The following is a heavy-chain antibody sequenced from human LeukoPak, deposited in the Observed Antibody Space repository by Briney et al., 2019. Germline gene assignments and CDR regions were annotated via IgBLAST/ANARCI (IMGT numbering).Heavy chain of an antibody. CDR2: IYYSGST. Sequence: PSETLSLTCTVSAVSISSYYWGWIRQPPGKGLEWIGSIYYSGSTYYNPSLKSRVTISVDTSKNQFSLKLSSVTAADTAVYYCALVYASSWFDPWGQGILVIVSS. CDR1: AVSISSYY. J-gene: IGHJ5*02. CDR3: ALVYASSWFDP. V-gene: IGHV4-39*01. D-gene: IGHD2-8*01.